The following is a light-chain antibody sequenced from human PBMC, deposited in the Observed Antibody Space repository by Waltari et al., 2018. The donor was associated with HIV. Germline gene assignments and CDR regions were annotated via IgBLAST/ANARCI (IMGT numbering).Light chain of an antibody. Sequence: IVMTQYPLSLPVIPGEPASITCRSSQSLLHSNGQNYLDWYLQKPGQSPHVLIYLGSTRASGVPGKFSGSGSGTHFTLRIDRVEAEDVGIYYCMQALQTPITFGQGTRLEIK. V-gene: IGKV2-28*01. CDR1: QSLLHSNGQNY. CDR2: LGS. J-gene: IGKJ5*01. CDR3: MQALQTPIT.